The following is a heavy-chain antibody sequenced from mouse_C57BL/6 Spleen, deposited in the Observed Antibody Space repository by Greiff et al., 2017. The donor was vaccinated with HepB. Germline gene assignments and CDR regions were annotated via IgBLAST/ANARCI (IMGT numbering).Heavy chain of an antibody. CDR3: ASPDISGYVWFAY. D-gene: IGHD3-2*02. V-gene: IGHV1-4*01. J-gene: IGHJ3*01. Sequence: VQLVESGAELARPGASVKMSCKASGYNFNSDTMHWVKQRPGQGLEWIGYINPSSGYTKYNQKFKDKATLTADKSSSTAYMQLSSLTSEDSDVYYCASPDISGYVWFAYWGQGTLVTVSA. CDR1: GYNFNSDT. CDR2: INPSSGYT.